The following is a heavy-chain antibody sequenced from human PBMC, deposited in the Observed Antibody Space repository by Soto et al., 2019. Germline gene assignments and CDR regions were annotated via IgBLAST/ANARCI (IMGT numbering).Heavy chain of an antibody. CDR1: GFTFSSYA. CDR3: AKGASHNRYYYYGMDV. Sequence: GGSLRLSCAASGFTFSSYAMSWVRQAPGKGLEWVSAISGSGGSTYYADSVKGRFTISRDNSKNTLYLQMNSLRAEDTAVYYCAKGASHNRYYYYGMDVWGKGTTVTVSS. V-gene: IGHV3-23*01. J-gene: IGHJ6*04. D-gene: IGHD1-1*01. CDR2: ISGSGGST.